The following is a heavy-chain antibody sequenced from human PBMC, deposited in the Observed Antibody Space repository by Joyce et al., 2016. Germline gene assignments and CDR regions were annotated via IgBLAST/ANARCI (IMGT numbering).Heavy chain of an antibody. D-gene: IGHD3-22*01. CDR3: ATYYYERSGYYLY. Sequence: QLRLQESGPGLVKPSETLSLTCSVSGGSISSNDYYWGWIRQPPGKGLEWIGGIFHSGRTYDNPSLKSRVTMTVDTSKNQVSLNLSSLTAADTAVYFCATYYYERSGYYLYWGQGTLVTVSS. V-gene: IGHV4-39*01. CDR2: IFHSGRT. CDR1: GGSISSNDYY. J-gene: IGHJ4*02.